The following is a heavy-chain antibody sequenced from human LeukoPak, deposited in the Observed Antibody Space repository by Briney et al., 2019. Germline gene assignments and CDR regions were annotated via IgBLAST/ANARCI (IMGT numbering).Heavy chain of an antibody. CDR1: DGSINIDTYY. CDR3: AGPSKQLAS. Sequence: KPSQTLSLTCTVSDGSINIDTYYWSWIRQPAGKGLEWIGYIYYSGSTNYNPSLKGRVTMSIDTSKSQFSLKLSSVTAADTAVYYCAGPSKQLASWGQGTLVTVSS. D-gene: IGHD5-24*01. V-gene: IGHV4-61*09. CDR2: IYYSGST. J-gene: IGHJ5*02.